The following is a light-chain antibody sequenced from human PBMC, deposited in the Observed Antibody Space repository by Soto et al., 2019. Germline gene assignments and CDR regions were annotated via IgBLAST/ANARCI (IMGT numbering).Light chain of an antibody. CDR1: SSDVGAYNY. J-gene: IGLJ2*01. Sequence: QSALTQPASVSGSPGQSIIISCTGTSSDVGAYNYVSWCQQQPGKAPKLMLYDVTIRPSGVSTRFSGSKSGNTASLTISGIQAEDEADYYCSSHATGSYVIFGAGTKLTVL. CDR3: SSHATGSYVI. V-gene: IGLV2-14*01. CDR2: DVT.